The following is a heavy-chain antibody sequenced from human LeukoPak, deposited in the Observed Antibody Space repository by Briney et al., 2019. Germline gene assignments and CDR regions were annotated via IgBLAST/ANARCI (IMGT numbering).Heavy chain of an antibody. V-gene: IGHV4-38-2*01. J-gene: IGHJ6*04. CDR3: ARGPRSSNWNYYYYYGMDV. Sequence: SETLFLTCAVSGYSISSGYYWGWIRQPPGKGLEWNGSLYYSGSTYYNPSLKSRVTRSVDTSKNQFSLKVSSVTAADTAVYYCARGPRSSNWNYYYYYGMDVWGKGTTVTVSS. CDR1: GYSISSGYY. CDR2: LYYSGST. D-gene: IGHD1-1*01.